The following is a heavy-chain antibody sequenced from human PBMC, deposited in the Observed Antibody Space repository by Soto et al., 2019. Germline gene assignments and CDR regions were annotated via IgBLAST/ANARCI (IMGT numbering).Heavy chain of an antibody. CDR3: ARVVVPGTCCGFDV. CDR1: GVSISSYH. Sequence: QVQLQESGPGLVKPSETLSLTCTVSGVSISSYHWSWIRQPPGKGLEWLGFIYYSGSTNYNPSLKSRATISADTSKSQFSLKLSSVTAADTAVYYCARVVVPGTCCGFDVWGQGTMVTVSP. D-gene: IGHD2-21*01. J-gene: IGHJ3*01. CDR2: IYYSGST. V-gene: IGHV4-59*01.